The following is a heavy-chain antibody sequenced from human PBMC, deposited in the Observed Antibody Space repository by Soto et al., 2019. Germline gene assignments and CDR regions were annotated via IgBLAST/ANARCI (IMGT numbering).Heavy chain of an antibody. CDR3: ASSGSQNAFDI. J-gene: IGHJ3*02. D-gene: IGHD1-26*01. V-gene: IGHV1-69*06. CDR1: GNTFSSYA. CDR2: IIPIFGTA. Sequence: GASVKVSFKASGNTFSSYAISWVRQAPGQGLEWMGGIIPIFGTANYAQKFQGRVTITADKSTSTAYMELSSLRSEDTAVYYCASSGSQNAFDIWGQGTMVTVSS.